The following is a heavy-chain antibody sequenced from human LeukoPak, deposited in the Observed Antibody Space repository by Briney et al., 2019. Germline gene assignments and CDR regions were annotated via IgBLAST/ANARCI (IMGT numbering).Heavy chain of an antibody. V-gene: IGHV4-59*01. CDR2: IYYSGST. J-gene: IGHJ4*02. CDR3: ARLPATGSYWVFDY. CDR1: GGSISSYY. Sequence: SETLSLTCTVSGGSISSYYWSWIRQPPGKGLEWIGYIYYSGSTNYNPSLKSRVTISVDTSKNQFSLKLSSVTAADTAVYYCARLPATGSYWVFDYWGQGTLVTVSS. D-gene: IGHD3-10*01.